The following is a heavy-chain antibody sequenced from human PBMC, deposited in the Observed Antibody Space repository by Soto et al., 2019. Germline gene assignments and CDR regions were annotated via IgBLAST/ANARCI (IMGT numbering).Heavy chain of an antibody. V-gene: IGHV4-39*01. Sequence: QVQLQESGPGLVKPSETLSLTCSVSGGSISSRSHYWGWIRQSPGKHLEWIGSSFYRGSTHYNPSLKTRVTISVDTSKNQVSLNLYSVTAADTAVYYCATAYGVGVVTPFFEYWGQGILVTVSS. CDR1: GGSISSRSHY. CDR2: SFYRGST. J-gene: IGHJ4*02. CDR3: ATAYGVGVVTPFFEY. D-gene: IGHD3-3*01.